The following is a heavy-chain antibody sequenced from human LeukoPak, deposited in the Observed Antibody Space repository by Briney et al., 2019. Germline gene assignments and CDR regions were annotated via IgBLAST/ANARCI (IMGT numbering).Heavy chain of an antibody. Sequence: GGSLRLSCAASGFTFGSYSMHWVRQAPGKGPEFVSVIGGDGLTTFYADSVKDRFTISRDNSKSTLYLEMGSRRAEDMAVYYCAREGGGSGLWYYDLWGRGTLVTVSS. D-gene: IGHD1-26*01. CDR3: AREGGGSGLWYYDL. J-gene: IGHJ2*01. CDR2: IGGDGLTT. CDR1: GFTFGSYS. V-gene: IGHV3-64*02.